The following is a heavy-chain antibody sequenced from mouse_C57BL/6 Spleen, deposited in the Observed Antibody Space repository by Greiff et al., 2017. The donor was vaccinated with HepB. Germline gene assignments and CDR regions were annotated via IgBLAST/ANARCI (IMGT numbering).Heavy chain of an antibody. V-gene: IGHV1-80*01. CDR3: ARSGYYGSSPVGYFDY. D-gene: IGHD1-1*01. Sequence: SGAELVKPGASVKISCKASGYAFSSYWMNWVKQRPGKGLEWIGQIYPGDGDTNYNGKFKGKATLTADKSSSTAYMQLSSLTSEDSAVYFCARSGYYGSSPVGYFDYWGQGTTLTVSS. CDR1: GYAFSSYW. CDR2: IYPGDGDT. J-gene: IGHJ2*01.